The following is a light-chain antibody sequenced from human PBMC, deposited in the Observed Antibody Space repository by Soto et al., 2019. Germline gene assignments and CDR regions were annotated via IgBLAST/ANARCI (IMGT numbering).Light chain of an antibody. CDR1: QSISTSS. CDR3: QYYGNSPLT. Sequence: EIVLTQSPGTLSLSPGERDTLSCRASQSISTSSLAWYRQKPGQAPRLLIYGAFNRATGIPDRFSGGGSGTDFTLTITRLEPEDFAVYYCQYYGNSPLTFGQGTKVDIK. J-gene: IGKJ1*01. V-gene: IGKV3-20*01. CDR2: GAF.